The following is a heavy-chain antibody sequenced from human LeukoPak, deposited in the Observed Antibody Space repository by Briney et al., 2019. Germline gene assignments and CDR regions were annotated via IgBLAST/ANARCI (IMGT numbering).Heavy chain of an antibody. Sequence: SETLSLTCTVSGGSISSYYWSWIRQPPGKGLEWIGYIYYSGSTNYNPSLKSRVTISVDTSKNQFSLKLSSVTAADTAVYYCARLKYYYDSSGSRAEYFQHWGQGTLVTVSS. D-gene: IGHD3-22*01. J-gene: IGHJ1*01. CDR3: ARLKYYYDSSGSRAEYFQH. CDR1: GGSISSYY. V-gene: IGHV4-59*01. CDR2: IYYSGST.